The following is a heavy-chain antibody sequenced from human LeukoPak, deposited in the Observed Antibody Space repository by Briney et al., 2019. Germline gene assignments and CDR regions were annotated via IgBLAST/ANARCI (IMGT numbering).Heavy chain of an antibody. Sequence: SETLSLTCTVSGGSISSSSYYWGWIRQPPGKGLEWIGSIYYSGSTYYNPSLKSRVTISVDTSKNQFSLKLSSVTAADTAVYYCAGGYCSSTSCYVAFDIWGQGTMVTVSS. CDR3: AGGYCSSTSCYVAFDI. J-gene: IGHJ3*02. CDR1: GGSISSSSYY. CDR2: IYYSGST. D-gene: IGHD2-2*01. V-gene: IGHV4-39*01.